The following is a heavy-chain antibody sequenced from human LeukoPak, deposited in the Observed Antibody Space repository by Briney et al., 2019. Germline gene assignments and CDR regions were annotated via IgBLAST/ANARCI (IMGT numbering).Heavy chain of an antibody. Sequence: SETLSLTCTVSGGSISSSSYYWGWIRQPPGKGLEWIGSIYYSGSTYYNPSLKSRVTMSLDTSKNQFSLKLNSVTAADTAVYYCAKAVAGTHHNWFDPWGQGTLVTVSS. J-gene: IGHJ5*02. CDR3: AKAVAGTHHNWFDP. CDR1: GGSISSSSYY. CDR2: IYYSGST. D-gene: IGHD6-19*01. V-gene: IGHV4-39*07.